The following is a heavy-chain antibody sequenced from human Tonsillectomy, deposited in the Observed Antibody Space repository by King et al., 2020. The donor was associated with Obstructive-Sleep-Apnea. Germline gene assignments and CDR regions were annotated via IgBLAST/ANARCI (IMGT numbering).Heavy chain of an antibody. CDR3: ARDFTMITFGGVIVD. J-gene: IGHJ4*02. V-gene: IGHV3-30*04. Sequence: VQLVESGGGVVQPGRSLRLSCAASGFTFSSYAMHWVRQAPGKGLEWVAVISYDGSNKDYADSVKGRFTISRDNSKNTLYLQMNSLRAVDTAVYYCARDFTMITFGGVIVDWGQGTLVTVSS. D-gene: IGHD3-16*02. CDR1: GFTFSSYA. CDR2: ISYDGSNK.